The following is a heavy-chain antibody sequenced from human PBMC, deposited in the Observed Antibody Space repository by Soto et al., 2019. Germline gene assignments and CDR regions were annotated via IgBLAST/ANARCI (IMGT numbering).Heavy chain of an antibody. J-gene: IGHJ4*02. CDR3: ARACSSNSCYDVFDY. CDR2: INHSGST. V-gene: IGHV4-34*01. D-gene: IGHD2-2*01. CDR1: GGSFSGYY. Sequence: SETLSLTCAVYGGSFSGYYWSWIRQPPGKGLEWIGEINHSGSTNYNPSLKSRVTISVDTSKNQFSLKLSSVTAADTAVYYCARACSSNSCYDVFDYWGQGTLVTVSS.